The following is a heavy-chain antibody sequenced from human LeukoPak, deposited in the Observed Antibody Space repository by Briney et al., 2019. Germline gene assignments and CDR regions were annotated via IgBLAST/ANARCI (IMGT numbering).Heavy chain of an antibody. CDR3: ARAQNYDFWSGYNTYAFDI. CDR2: IKQDGSEK. D-gene: IGHD3-3*01. J-gene: IGHJ3*02. Sequence: RTGGSLRLSCAASGFTFSSYWMSWVRQAPGKGLEWVVNIKQDGSEKYYVDSVKGRFTISRDNAKNSLYLQMNSLRAEDTAVYYCARAQNYDFWSGYNTYAFDIWGQGTMVTVSS. CDR1: GFTFSSYW. V-gene: IGHV3-7*04.